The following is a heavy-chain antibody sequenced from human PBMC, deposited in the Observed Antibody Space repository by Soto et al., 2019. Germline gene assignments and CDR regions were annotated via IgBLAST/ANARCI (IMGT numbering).Heavy chain of an antibody. Sequence: PSETLSLTCTVSGGSISSGGYYWSWIRQHPGKGLEWIGYIYYSGSTYYNPSLKSRVTISVGTSKNQFSLKLSSVTAADTAVYYCARASWVHYDYVWGGQGAFDIWGQGTMVTVPS. CDR1: GGSISSGGYY. CDR3: ARASWVHYDYVWGGQGAFDI. J-gene: IGHJ3*02. CDR2: IYYSGST. D-gene: IGHD3-16*01. V-gene: IGHV4-31*03.